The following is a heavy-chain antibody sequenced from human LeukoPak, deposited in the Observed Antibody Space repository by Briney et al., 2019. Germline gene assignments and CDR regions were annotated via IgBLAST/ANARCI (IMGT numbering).Heavy chain of an antibody. CDR3: VRGPYYYGSGSNNWFDP. J-gene: IGHJ5*02. CDR1: GGSISSGGYS. D-gene: IGHD3-10*01. Sequence: SETLSLTCAVSGGSISSGGYSWSWIRQPPGKGLEWIGYIYHSGSTYYNPSLKSRVTISVDRSKNQFSLKLSSVTAADTAVYYCVRGPYYYGSGSNNWFDPWGQGTLVTVSS. CDR2: IYHSGST. V-gene: IGHV4-30-2*01.